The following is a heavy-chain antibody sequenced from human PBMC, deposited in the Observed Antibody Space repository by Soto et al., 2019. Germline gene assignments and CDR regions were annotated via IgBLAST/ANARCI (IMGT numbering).Heavy chain of an antibody. CDR2: IKSKTDGGTT. CDR1: GFTFSKAW. D-gene: IGHD1-7*01. CDR3: TTWATTRFDWYFDL. J-gene: IGHJ2*01. Sequence: EVQLVESGGGLVKPGGSLRLSCAASGFTFSKAWMSWVRQAPGKGLEWVGRIKSKTDGGTTDYAAHVKGRFTISRDDSKNTLYLQMKSLTTEDTAVYYCTTWATTRFDWYFDLWGRGTLVTVSS. V-gene: IGHV3-15*01.